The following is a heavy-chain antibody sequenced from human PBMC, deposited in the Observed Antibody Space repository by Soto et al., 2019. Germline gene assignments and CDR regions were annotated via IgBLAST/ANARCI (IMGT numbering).Heavy chain of an antibody. CDR3: ATTGPY. V-gene: IGHV3-33*01. CDR1: GFTFSSYG. Sequence: GGSLRLSCAASGFTFSSYGMHWVRQTPGKGLEWVAVIWFDGSNKFYADSVKGRFTISRDNSKNTVSLQMNSLRDEDSAAYYCATTGPYWGQGTLVTVSS. J-gene: IGHJ4*02. CDR2: IWFDGSNK.